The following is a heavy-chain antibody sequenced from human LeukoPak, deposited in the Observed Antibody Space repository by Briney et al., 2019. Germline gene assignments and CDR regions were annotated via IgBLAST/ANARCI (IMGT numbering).Heavy chain of an antibody. Sequence: HPGGSLRLSCAASGFTFSSYGMHWVRQAPGKGLEWVALISNDGSNNNYADSVRGRFNISRDNSKNTLYLEVNSLRVEDTGVYYCAKEQWLINSFDNWGQGTLVTVSS. CDR2: ISNDGSNN. J-gene: IGHJ4*02. CDR1: GFTFSSYG. V-gene: IGHV3-30*18. D-gene: IGHD6-19*01. CDR3: AKEQWLINSFDN.